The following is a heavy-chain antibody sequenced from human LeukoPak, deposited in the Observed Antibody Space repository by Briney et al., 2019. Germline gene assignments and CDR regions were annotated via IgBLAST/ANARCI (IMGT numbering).Heavy chain of an antibody. Sequence: SETLSLTCTVSGGSISSYYWSWIRQPPGKGLEWIGYIYYSGSTNYNPSLKSRVTISVDTSKNQFSLKLSSVTAADTAAYYCARAPMIAVAGYGMDVWGQGTTVTVSS. CDR1: GGSISSYY. CDR3: ARAPMIAVAGYGMDV. CDR2: IYYSGST. J-gene: IGHJ6*02. D-gene: IGHD6-19*01. V-gene: IGHV4-59*01.